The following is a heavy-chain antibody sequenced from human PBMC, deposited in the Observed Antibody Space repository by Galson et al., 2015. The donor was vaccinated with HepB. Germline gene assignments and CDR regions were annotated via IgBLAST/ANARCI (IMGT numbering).Heavy chain of an antibody. J-gene: IGHJ4*02. Sequence: RLSCAASEFTFSMYGVYWVRQAPGKGLEWVAAISYDSTGKYYADSVRGRFTISRDSSKNTLSLQLNDLRVGDTAVYYCAKQRPNYDHKGSIDYWGQGTLVTVSS. CDR3: AKQRPNYDHKGSIDY. CDR1: EFTFSMYG. D-gene: IGHD3-16*01. CDR2: ISYDSTGK. V-gene: IGHV3-30*18.